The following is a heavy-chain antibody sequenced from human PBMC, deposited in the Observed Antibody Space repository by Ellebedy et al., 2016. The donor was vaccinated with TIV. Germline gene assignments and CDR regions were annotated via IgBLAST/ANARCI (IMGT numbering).Heavy chain of an antibody. Sequence: GGSLRLSXAASGFTFSTYAMTWVRQAPGKGLEWVSTIGASGDDTYYADSVKGRFTISRDNSKNTLYLQMTSLRSEDTAVYYCAKGLHYNFWSGFSNWGQGTLVTVSS. CDR2: IGASGDDT. V-gene: IGHV3-23*01. CDR3: AKGLHYNFWSGFSN. CDR1: GFTFSTYA. D-gene: IGHD3-3*01. J-gene: IGHJ4*02.